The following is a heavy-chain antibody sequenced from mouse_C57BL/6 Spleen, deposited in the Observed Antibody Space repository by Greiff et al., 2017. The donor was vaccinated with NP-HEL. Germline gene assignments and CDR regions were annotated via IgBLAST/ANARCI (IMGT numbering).Heavy chain of an antibody. Sequence: QVQLQQSGAELVKPGASVKISCKASGYAFSSYWMNWVKQRPGKGLEWIGQIYPGDGDTNYNGKFKGKATLTADKSSSTAYMQLSSLTSEDSAVYFCARSYYYGSSLFGYFDVWGTGTTVTVSS. D-gene: IGHD1-1*01. CDR2: IYPGDGDT. CDR3: ARSYYYGSSLFGYFDV. V-gene: IGHV1-80*01. J-gene: IGHJ1*03. CDR1: GYAFSSYW.